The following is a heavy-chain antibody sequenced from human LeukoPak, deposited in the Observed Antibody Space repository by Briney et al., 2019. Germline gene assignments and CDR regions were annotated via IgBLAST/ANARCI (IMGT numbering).Heavy chain of an antibody. CDR1: GGSISRYY. J-gene: IGHJ6*02. CDR3: ASLHDYYYGMDV. Sequence: PSETLSLTCTVSGGSISRYYWSWIRQHPGKGLEWIGYIYYSGSTYYNPSLKSRVTISVDTSKNQFSLKLSSVTAADTAVYYCASLHDYYYGMDVWGQGTTVTVSS. CDR2: IYYSGST. V-gene: IGHV4-59*06. D-gene: IGHD5/OR15-5a*01.